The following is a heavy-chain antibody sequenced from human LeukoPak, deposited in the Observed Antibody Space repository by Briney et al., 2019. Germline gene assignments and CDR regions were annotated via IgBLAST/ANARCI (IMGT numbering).Heavy chain of an antibody. J-gene: IGHJ4*02. D-gene: IGHD2-2*01. CDR3: ARSPTKRVPEDY. CDR2: SGST. CDR1: GGSISSYY. V-gene: IGHV4-59*12. Sequence: SETLSLTCTVSGGSISSYYWSWIRQSPGKGLEWIGYSGSTNYNPSLKSQVIISVDTSKNQFSLRLTSVTAADTAVYYCARSPTKRVPEDYWGQGTLVTVSS.